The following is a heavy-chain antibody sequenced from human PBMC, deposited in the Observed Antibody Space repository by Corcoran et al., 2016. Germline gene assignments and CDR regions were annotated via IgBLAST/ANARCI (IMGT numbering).Heavy chain of an antibody. CDR3: ARPMEYCSGGSCYSLVYYYYGMDV. V-gene: IGHV3-21*01. Sequence: EVQLVESGGGLVNPGGSLRLSCAASGFTFSSSSMNWVRQAPGQGLEWVSSISSSSSYIYYADSVKGRFTISRDNAKNSLYLQMNSLRAEGTAVYYWARPMEYCSGGSCYSLVYYYYGMDVWGQGTTVTVSS. D-gene: IGHD2-15*01. J-gene: IGHJ6*02. CDR2: ISSSSSYI. CDR1: GFTFSSSS.